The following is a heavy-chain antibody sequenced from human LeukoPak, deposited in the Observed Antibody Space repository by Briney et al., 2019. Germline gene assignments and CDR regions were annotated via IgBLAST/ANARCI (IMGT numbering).Heavy chain of an antibody. CDR2: ISYDGSNK. J-gene: IGHJ1*01. CDR3: ARGPSHEGIAAAGHPGGPIQH. V-gene: IGHV3-30-3*01. D-gene: IGHD6-13*01. Sequence: GGSLRLSCAASGFTFSSYAMHWVRQAPGKGLEWVAVISYDGSNKYYADSVKGRFTISRDNSKNTLYLQMNSLRAEDTAVYYCARGPSHEGIAAAGHPGGPIQHWGQGTLVTVSS. CDR1: GFTFSSYA.